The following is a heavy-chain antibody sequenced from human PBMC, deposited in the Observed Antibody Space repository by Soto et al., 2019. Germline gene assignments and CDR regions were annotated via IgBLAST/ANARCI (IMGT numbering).Heavy chain of an antibody. CDR1: GGTFSSYA. V-gene: IGHV1-69*17. J-gene: IGHJ4*02. CDR2: VIPVFGLA. CDR3: ARGDSGYVWFNEI. D-gene: IGHD3-22*01. Sequence: QVQLVQSGAEVKKPGSSVKVSCKSSGGTFSSYAISWVRQAPGQGLEWMGGVIPVFGLATYAQKVQGRVTITADKSTNTAYMEVSSLRSEDTAVYYCARGDSGYVWFNEIWGQGTLVTVSS.